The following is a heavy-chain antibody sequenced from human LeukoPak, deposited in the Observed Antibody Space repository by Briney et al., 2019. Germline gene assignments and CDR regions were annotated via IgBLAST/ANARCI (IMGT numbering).Heavy chain of an antibody. CDR2: IYYSGST. CDR1: GGSISSGDYY. V-gene: IGHV4-30-4*01. CDR3: ARRSGYSNDAFDI. J-gene: IGHJ3*02. D-gene: IGHD3-3*01. Sequence: PSETLSLTCTVSGGSISSGDYYWSWIRQPPGKGLEWMGYIYYSGSTYYNPSLKSRVTISVDTSKNQFSLKLSSVTAADTAVYYCARRSGYSNDAFDIWGQGTMVTVSS.